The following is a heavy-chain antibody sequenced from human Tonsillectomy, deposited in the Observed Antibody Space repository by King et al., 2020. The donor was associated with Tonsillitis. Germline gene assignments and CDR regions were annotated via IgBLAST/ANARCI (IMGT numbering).Heavy chain of an antibody. V-gene: IGHV4-61*01. J-gene: IGHJ5*02. Sequence: VQLQESGPGLVKPSETLSLTCTVSGGSVSSGSYYWSWIRQPPGKGLEWIGYIYYSGSTNYNPSLKSRVTISVDTSKNEFSLKLSSVTAADTAVYYCAGSGSFAPWGQGTLVTVSS. D-gene: IGHD3-10*01. CDR3: AGSGSFAP. CDR2: IYYSGST. CDR1: GGSVSSGSYY.